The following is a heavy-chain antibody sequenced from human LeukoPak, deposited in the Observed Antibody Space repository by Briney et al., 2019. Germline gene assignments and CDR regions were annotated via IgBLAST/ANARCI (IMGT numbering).Heavy chain of an antibody. CDR2: ISDSGGST. CDR3: AKGKINHDGAFDI. D-gene: IGHD1-14*01. J-gene: IGHJ3*02. Sequence: PGGSLRLSCAASGFTFSSYGMHWVRQAPGKGLEWVSSISDSGGSTHYAESVRGRFSLSRDNFEKTLHLQMNRLRAEDTAVYYCAKGKINHDGAFDIWGQGTRVIVAS. V-gene: IGHV3-23*01. CDR1: GFTFSSYG.